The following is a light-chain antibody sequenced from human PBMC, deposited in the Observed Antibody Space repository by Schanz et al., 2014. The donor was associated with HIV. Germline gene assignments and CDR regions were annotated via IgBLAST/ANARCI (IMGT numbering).Light chain of an antibody. V-gene: IGLV1-44*01. CDR2: ANM. J-gene: IGLJ3*02. CDR1: SSNIGINT. CDR3: ATWDDGLEAWV. Sequence: QSVLTQPPSVSGTPGQRVTILCSGSSSNIGINTVNWYQHLPGTAPKLLMYANMERPSGVPDRFSGSGSGTSASLAISGLQSEDEADYYCATWDDGLEAWVFGGGTKLTVL.